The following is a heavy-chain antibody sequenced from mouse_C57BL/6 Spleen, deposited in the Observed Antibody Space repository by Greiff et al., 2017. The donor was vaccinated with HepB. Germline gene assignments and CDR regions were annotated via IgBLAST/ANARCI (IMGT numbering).Heavy chain of an antibody. Sequence: EVKLVESGEGLVKPGGSLKLSCAASGFTFSSYAMSWVRQTPEKRLESVAYISSGGDYIYYADTVKGRFTISRDNARNTLYLQMSSLKSEDTAMYYCTREKRRGYDYDWDYYAMDYWGQGTSVTVSS. CDR2: ISSGGDYI. CDR1: GFTFSSYA. V-gene: IGHV5-9-1*02. J-gene: IGHJ4*01. D-gene: IGHD2-4*01. CDR3: TREKRRGYDYDWDYYAMDY.